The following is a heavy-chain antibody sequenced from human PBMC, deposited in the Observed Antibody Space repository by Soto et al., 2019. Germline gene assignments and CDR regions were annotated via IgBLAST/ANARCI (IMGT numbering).Heavy chain of an antibody. CDR3: ARQATIPY. CDR1: GFSFSSSE. V-gene: IGHV3-21*01. Sequence: LRLSCAASGFSFSSSEMNWVRQAPGKGLEWASSISSSSSYIYYADSVKGRFTISRDNAKNSLYLQMNSLRAEDTAVYYCARQATIPYWGQGALVTVSS. D-gene: IGHD5-12*01. CDR2: ISSSSSYI. J-gene: IGHJ4*02.